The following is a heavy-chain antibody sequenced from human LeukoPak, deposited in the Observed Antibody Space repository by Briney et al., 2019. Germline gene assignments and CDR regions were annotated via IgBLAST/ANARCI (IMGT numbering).Heavy chain of an antibody. CDR3: AREDEDHRGAFVI. CDR2: IHRSGST. Sequence: SETLSLTCAVSGESFRGYYWSWIRQPPGKAPEWIGEIHRSGSTNYNPSLKSRVTISVDTSKTQFSLKLNSVTAADTAVYYCAREDEDHRGAFVIWGQGTMVTVSS. D-gene: IGHD2-15*01. CDR1: GESFRGYY. V-gene: IGHV4-34*01. J-gene: IGHJ3*02.